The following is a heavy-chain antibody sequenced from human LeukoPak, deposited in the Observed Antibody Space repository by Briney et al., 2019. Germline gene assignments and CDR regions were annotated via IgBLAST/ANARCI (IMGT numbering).Heavy chain of an antibody. V-gene: IGHV4-59*01. CDR3: ARRIRAYTDY. Sequence: SETLSLTCTVSGGSISSYYWSWIRQPPGKGLEWIGYIYYSGSTNYNPSLKSRVTISVDTSKNQFSLKLSSVTAADTAVYYGARRIRAYTDYSGQGTLVTVTS. CDR1: GGSISSYY. D-gene: IGHD2-21*01. CDR2: IYYSGST. J-gene: IGHJ4*02.